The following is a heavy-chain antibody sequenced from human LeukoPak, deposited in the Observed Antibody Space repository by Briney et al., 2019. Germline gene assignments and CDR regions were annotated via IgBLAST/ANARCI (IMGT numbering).Heavy chain of an antibody. V-gene: IGHV4-4*07. CDR2: IYISGST. J-gene: IGHJ4*02. D-gene: IGHD2-8*01. CDR1: DGSINNYY. CDR3: ARGGVMLDY. Sequence: PSETLSLTCSVSDGSINNYYWSWIRQPAGRGLEWIGRIYISGSTHYNPSLRSRVTISADTSKNQFSLKVSSVTAADTAVYYCARGGVMLDYWGQGTLVTVSS.